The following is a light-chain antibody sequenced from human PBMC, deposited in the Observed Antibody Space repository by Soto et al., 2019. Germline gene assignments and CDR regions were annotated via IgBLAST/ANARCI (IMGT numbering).Light chain of an antibody. Sequence: QSALTQPASVSGSPGQSITISCTGTSSDVGGYNYVSWYQHLPGKAPKLMIYDVYNRPSGISNRFSGSKSGNTASLTISGLQAEDVADYYCSSYSSSSAPLYVFGTGTKVTVL. CDR1: SSDVGGYNY. V-gene: IGLV2-14*03. CDR2: DVY. CDR3: SSYSSSSAPLYV. J-gene: IGLJ1*01.